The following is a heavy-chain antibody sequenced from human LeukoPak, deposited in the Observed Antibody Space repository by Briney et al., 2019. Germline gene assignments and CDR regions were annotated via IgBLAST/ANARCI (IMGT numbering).Heavy chain of an antibody. CDR2: IYYSGST. J-gene: IGHJ4*02. D-gene: IGHD5-12*01. CDR1: GGSISSSSYY. Sequence: SETLSLTCTVSGGSISSSSYYWGWIRQPPGKGLEWIGSIYYSGSTYYNPSLKSRVTISVDTSKNQFSLKLSSVTAADTAVYYCAREGSDSGYDSTVDYFDYWGQGTLVTVSS. V-gene: IGHV4-39*07. CDR3: AREGSDSGYDSTVDYFDY.